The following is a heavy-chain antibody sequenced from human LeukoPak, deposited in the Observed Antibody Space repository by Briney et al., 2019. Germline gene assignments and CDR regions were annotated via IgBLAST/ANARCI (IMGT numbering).Heavy chain of an antibody. CDR2: ISTNKGNT. D-gene: IGHD2-8*01. CDR1: GYIFTSYG. CDR3: VRDIQWRFDP. J-gene: IGHJ5*02. Sequence: GASVKVSCKASGYIFTSYGISWVRQAPGQGLEWMGWISTNKGNTNYAQRLQGRVTMTTDTSTSTAYMELRSIRSDDTAIYYCVRDIQWRFDPWGQGTLVTVSS. V-gene: IGHV1-18*01.